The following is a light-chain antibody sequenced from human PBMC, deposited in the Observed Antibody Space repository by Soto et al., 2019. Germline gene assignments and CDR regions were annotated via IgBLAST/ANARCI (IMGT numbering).Light chain of an antibody. CDR3: QQVESYPST. CDR2: AAS. CDR1: QGIGSY. Sequence: IQLTQSPSSLFSSVGDRVTITCRASQGIGSYLAWYQQKQGEAPKLLIFAASTLQSGVPPRFSGSGYGTDFNLTISSLQTEDFATYYCQQVESYPSTFGGGTKVDIK. V-gene: IGKV1-9*01. J-gene: IGKJ4*01.